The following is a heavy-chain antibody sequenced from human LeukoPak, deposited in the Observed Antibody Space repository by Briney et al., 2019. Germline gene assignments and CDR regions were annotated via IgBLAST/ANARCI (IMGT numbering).Heavy chain of an antibody. J-gene: IGHJ4*02. CDR1: GGSISSGDYY. Sequence: SQTLSLTCTVSGGSISSGDYYWSWIRQPPRKGLEWIGYIYYSGSTYYNPSLKSRVTISVDTSKNQFSLKLSSVTAADTAVYYCARALVSSGPEDYWGQGTLVTVSS. CDR3: ARALVSSGPEDY. D-gene: IGHD3-22*01. CDR2: IYYSGST. V-gene: IGHV4-30-4*01.